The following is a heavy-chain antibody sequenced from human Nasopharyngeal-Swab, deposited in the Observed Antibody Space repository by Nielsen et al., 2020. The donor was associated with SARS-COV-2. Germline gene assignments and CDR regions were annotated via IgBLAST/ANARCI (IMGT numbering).Heavy chain of an antibody. D-gene: IGHD2/OR15-2a*01. J-gene: IGHJ6*03. V-gene: IGHV3-33*01. Sequence: WIRQPPGKGLEWVAVIWHDGSTKYYADSVKARFTVSRDNSKNRLHLQMNSLRAEDTAVYFCARDGSTIRRGPDYYYYYMDLWGKGTTVTVSS. CDR3: ARDGSTIRRGPDYYYYYMDL. CDR2: IWHDGSTK.